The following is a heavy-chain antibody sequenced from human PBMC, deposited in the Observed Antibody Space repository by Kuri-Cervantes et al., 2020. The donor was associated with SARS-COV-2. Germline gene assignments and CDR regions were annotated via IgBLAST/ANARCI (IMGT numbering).Heavy chain of an antibody. V-gene: IGHV3-30*03. D-gene: IGHD3-22*01. CDR1: GFTFSSYG. CDR3: ARDGYCYDSSGPFDY. J-gene: IGHJ4*02. Sequence: GESLKISCAASGFTFSSYGMHWVRQAPGKGLEWVAVISYDGSNKYYADSVKGRFTISRDNSKNTLYLQMNSLRAEDTAVYYCARDGYCYDSSGPFDYWGQGTLVTVSS. CDR2: ISYDGSNK.